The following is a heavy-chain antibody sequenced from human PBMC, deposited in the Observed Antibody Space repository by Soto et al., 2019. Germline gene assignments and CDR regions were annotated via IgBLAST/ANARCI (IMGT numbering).Heavy chain of an antibody. Sequence: GESLKISCKASGYSFTSYWIGWVRQMPGKGLEWMGIIYPGDSDTRYSPSFQGQVTISADKSISTAYLQWSSLKASDTAMYYCARTRNVLRFLEWLFDFDYWGQGTLVTVSS. CDR3: ARTRNVLRFLEWLFDFDY. D-gene: IGHD3-3*01. CDR1: GYSFTSYW. CDR2: IYPGDSDT. V-gene: IGHV5-51*01. J-gene: IGHJ4*02.